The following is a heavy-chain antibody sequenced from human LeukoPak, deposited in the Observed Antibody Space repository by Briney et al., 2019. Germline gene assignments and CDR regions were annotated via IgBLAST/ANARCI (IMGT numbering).Heavy chain of an antibody. Sequence: SETLSLTCTVSGGSIRSYYWSWIRQPAGKGLEWIGRIYASGSTNYNPSLKSRVTISVDTSKNQFSLKLSSVTAADTAVYYCARGSRFGTKRGNYFDYWGQGTLVTVSS. CDR2: IYASGST. D-gene: IGHD3-10*01. CDR3: ARGSRFGTKRGNYFDY. V-gene: IGHV4-4*07. CDR1: GGSIRSYY. J-gene: IGHJ4*02.